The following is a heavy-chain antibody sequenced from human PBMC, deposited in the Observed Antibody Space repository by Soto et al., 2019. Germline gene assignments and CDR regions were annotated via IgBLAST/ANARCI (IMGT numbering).Heavy chain of an antibody. D-gene: IGHD3-10*01. J-gene: IGHJ6*03. CDR3: AREAPGLLLWFGDPNYYYYMDV. Sequence: GGSLRLSCAASGFTFSSYWMSWVRQAPGKGLEWVANIKQDGSEKYYVDSVKCRFTISRDNAKNSLYLQMNSLRAEDTAVYYCAREAPGLLLWFGDPNYYYYMDVWGKGTTVTVSS. CDR1: GFTFSSYW. CDR2: IKQDGSEK. V-gene: IGHV3-7*01.